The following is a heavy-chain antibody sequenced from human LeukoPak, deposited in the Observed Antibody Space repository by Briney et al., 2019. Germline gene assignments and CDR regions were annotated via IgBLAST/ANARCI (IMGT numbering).Heavy chain of an antibody. Sequence: ASVKVSCTASGYTFTSYDINWVRQATGQGLEWMGWMNPNSGNTGYAQKFQGRVTMTRHTSMSTAYMELSSLRSEDTAVYYCARDSVVTGKFDHWGQGTLVTVSS. CDR1: GYTFTSYD. CDR3: ARDSVVTGKFDH. D-gene: IGHD4-23*01. V-gene: IGHV1-8*01. J-gene: IGHJ4*02. CDR2: MNPNSGNT.